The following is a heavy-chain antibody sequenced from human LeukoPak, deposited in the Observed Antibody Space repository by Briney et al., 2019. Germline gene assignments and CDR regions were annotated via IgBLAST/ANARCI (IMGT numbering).Heavy chain of an antibody. CDR3: ARFYDFWSGPNHYFDY. CDR2: INPNSGGT. CDR1: GYTFTGCY. J-gene: IGHJ4*02. D-gene: IGHD3-3*01. Sequence: ASVKVSCKASGYTFTGCYMHWVRQAPGQGLEWMGWINPNSGGTNYAQKFQGRVTMTRDTSISTAYMELSRLRSDDTAVYYCARFYDFWSGPNHYFDYWGQGTLVTVSS. V-gene: IGHV1-2*02.